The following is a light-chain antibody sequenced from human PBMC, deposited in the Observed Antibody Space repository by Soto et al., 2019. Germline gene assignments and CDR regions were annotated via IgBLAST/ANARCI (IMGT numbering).Light chain of an antibody. Sequence: QSVLTQPPSASGTPGQRVTISCSGSSSNIGPNTVNWYQQLPGTAPKLLIYATNQRPSGVPDRFSGSKSGNTASLTISGLQAEDEADYYCCSYAGSYTLWVFGGGTQLTVL. J-gene: IGLJ3*02. CDR3: CSYAGSYTLWV. CDR2: ATN. CDR1: SSNIGPNT. V-gene: IGLV1-44*01.